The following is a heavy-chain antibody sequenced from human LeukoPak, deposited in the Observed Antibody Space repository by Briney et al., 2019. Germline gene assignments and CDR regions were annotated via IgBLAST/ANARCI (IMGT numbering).Heavy chain of an antibody. J-gene: IGHJ3*02. Sequence: GGSLRLSCAASGFTFSSYAMSWVRQAPGKGLEWVSAISGSGTRTYYAESVKGRFTISRDISKSTLYLQMDSLRAEDTAVYYCARDLSVGGLDICGQGTMVTVSS. V-gene: IGHV3-23*01. CDR2: ISGSGTRT. CDR1: GFTFSSYA. CDR3: ARDLSVGGLDI. D-gene: IGHD2-15*01.